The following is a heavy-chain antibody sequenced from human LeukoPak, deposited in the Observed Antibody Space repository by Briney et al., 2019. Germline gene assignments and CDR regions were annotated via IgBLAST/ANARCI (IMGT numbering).Heavy chain of an antibody. D-gene: IGHD4-17*01. CDR3: ASGDHRGGDYSSGN. J-gene: IGHJ4*02. V-gene: IGHV1-2*02. Sequence: GASVKVSCKASGYRFTDYYMHWVRQAPGQGLEWMGWINPINGDTIYAQKFRGRVTATRDTSITTAYMELSRLRSDDTAVYYCASGDHRGGDYSSGNWGQGTLVTVSS. CDR2: INPINGDT. CDR1: GYRFTDYY.